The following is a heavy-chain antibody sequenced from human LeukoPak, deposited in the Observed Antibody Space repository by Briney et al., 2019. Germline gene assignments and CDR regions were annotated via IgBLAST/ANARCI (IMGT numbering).Heavy chain of an antibody. V-gene: IGHV4-30-4*01. CDR2: IYDSGST. CDR3: AIQGRAVAGYYFDY. J-gene: IGHJ4*02. Sequence: SQTLSLTCTVSGASIRSGDYYWSWIRQPPGKGLEWIGYIYDSGSTYYNPSLKSRITISVDTSENRFSLKLSSVTAADTAVYYCAIQGRAVAGYYFDYWGQGTLVTVSS. CDR1: GASIRSGDYY. D-gene: IGHD6-19*01.